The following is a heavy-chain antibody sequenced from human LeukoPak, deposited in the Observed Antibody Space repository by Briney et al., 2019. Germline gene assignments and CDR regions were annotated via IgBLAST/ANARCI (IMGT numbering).Heavy chain of an antibody. J-gene: IGHJ6*02. CDR2: IYRGDSDP. D-gene: IGHD2-2*01. CDR1: GYNFTNYW. V-gene: IGHV5-51*01. CDR3: ARAGYCSSTSCYPGYYYYYGMDV. Sequence: GESLKISCKGSGYNFTNYWIGWVRQMPGKGLEWMGIIYRGDSDPRYSPSFQGQVTISADKSINTAYLQWSSLKASDTAMYYCARAGYCSSTSCYPGYYYYYGMDVWGQGTTVTVSS.